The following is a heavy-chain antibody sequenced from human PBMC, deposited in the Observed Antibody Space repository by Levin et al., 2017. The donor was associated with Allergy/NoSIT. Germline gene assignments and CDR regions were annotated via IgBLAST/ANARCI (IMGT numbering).Heavy chain of an antibody. V-gene: IGHV3-15*01. CDR2: IKSKTDGGTT. J-gene: IGHJ4*02. CDR1: GFTFSNAW. D-gene: IGHD4-17*01. CDR3: TTRPPSGDYGRYDY. Sequence: GGSLRLSCAASGFTFSNAWMSWVRQAPGKGLEWVGRIKSKTDGGTTDYAAPVKGRFTISRDDSKNTLYLQMNSLKTEDTAVYYCTTRPPSGDYGRYDYWGQGTLVTVSS.